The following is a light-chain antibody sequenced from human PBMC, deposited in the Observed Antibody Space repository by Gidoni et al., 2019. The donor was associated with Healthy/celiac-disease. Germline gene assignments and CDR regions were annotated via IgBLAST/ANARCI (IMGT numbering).Light chain of an antibody. CDR2: DAS. CDR3: QQRSNWLIT. Sequence: EIVLTQSPATLSLSPGERATLSCRASQSVSIYLAWYQQKPGQAPRLLIYDASNRATGIPARFSGSGSVTDFTLTISSLEPEDFAVYYCQQRSNWLITFGQGTRLEIK. J-gene: IGKJ5*01. CDR1: QSVSIY. V-gene: IGKV3-11*01.